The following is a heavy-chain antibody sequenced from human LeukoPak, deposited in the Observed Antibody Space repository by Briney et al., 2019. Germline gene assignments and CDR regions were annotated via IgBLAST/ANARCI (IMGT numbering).Heavy chain of an antibody. Sequence: GGSLRLSCAASGFAFSSNWMHWVRQAPGKGLVWVSHISTDAKTITYADFVKGRFTISRDNSKNTLYLQMNSLRAEDTAVYYCAKEETVAAPLDYWGQGTLVTVSS. CDR2: ISTDAKTI. CDR1: GFAFSSNW. J-gene: IGHJ4*02. D-gene: IGHD6-19*01. V-gene: IGHV3-74*01. CDR3: AKEETVAAPLDY.